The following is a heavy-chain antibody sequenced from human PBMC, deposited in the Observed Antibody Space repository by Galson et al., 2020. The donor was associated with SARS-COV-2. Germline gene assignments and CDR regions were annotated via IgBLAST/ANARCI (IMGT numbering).Heavy chain of an antibody. CDR2: ISYDGSNK. D-gene: IGHD2-8*01. J-gene: IGHJ4*02. Sequence: GESPKISCAASGFTLSSYAMHWVRQAPGKGLEWVAVISYDGSNKYYADSVKGRFTISRDNSKNTLYLQMNSLRAEDTAVYYCARVSLYAADFDYWGQGTLVTVSS. CDR1: GFTLSSYA. CDR3: ARVSLYAADFDY. V-gene: IGHV3-30-3*01.